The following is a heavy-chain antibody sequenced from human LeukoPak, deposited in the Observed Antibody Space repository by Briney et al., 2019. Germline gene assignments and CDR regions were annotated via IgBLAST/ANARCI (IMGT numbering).Heavy chain of an antibody. CDR3: ARLYGNFQNYYDY. CDR2: IYYSGST. J-gene: IGHJ4*02. D-gene: IGHD1-7*01. Sequence: SETLSLTCTVSGGSISSYYWSWIRQPPGKGLEWIGHIYYSGSTFYNPSLKSRVTISVDTSKNQFSLKLRSVTAADKAMFYCARLYGNFQNYYDYWGQGTLVAVSS. V-gene: IGHV4-59*12. CDR1: GGSISSYY.